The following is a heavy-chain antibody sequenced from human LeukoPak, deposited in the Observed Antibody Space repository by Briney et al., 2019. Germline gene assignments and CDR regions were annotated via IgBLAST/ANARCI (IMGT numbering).Heavy chain of an antibody. CDR1: GGTFSSYA. D-gene: IGHD3-3*01. CDR3: ARDGYYDFWSDYYKDNWFDP. V-gene: IGHV1-69*01. Sequence: GSSVKVSCKASGGTFSSYAISWVRQAPGQGLEWMGGIIPIFGTANYAQKFQGRVTITAGESTSTAYMELSSLRSEDTAVYYCARDGYYDFWSDYYKDNWFDPWGQGTLVTVSS. J-gene: IGHJ5*02. CDR2: IIPIFGTA.